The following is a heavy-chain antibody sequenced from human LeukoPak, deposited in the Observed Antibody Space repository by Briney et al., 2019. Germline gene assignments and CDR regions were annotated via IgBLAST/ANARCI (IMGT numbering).Heavy chain of an antibody. V-gene: IGHV4-4*07. D-gene: IGHD2-8*01. CDR3: AGLGGYCTNAVYYSTFDI. CDR1: GGSISSYY. Sequence: LETLSLTCTVSGGSISSYYWSWLRQPAGKGLEWIGRVYTSGNANYNPSLKSRVTMSLDTSKNQFSLKLNSVTAADTAVYYCAGLGGYCTNAVYYSTFDIWGQGTMVTVSS. J-gene: IGHJ3*02. CDR2: VYTSGNA.